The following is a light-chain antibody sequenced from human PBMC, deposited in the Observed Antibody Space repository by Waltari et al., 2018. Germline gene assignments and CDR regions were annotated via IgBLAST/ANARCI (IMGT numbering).Light chain of an antibody. V-gene: IGLV3-25*03. J-gene: IGLJ2*01. CDR3: QSADRGGTQEV. CDR2: NDK. CDR1: ALSSQY. Sequence: SYELTQPPSMSVSPGQTARITCSGAALSSQYAYWYRQKPGQAPMVVIYNDKERPSGIPERISGSTSGTTATLTISGVQAEDEADYYCQSADRGGTQEVFGGGTKLTVL.